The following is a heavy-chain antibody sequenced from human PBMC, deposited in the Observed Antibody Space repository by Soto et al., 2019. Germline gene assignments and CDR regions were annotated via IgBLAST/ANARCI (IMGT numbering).Heavy chain of an antibody. CDR3: ARAQYGSGSAPAAWDY. CDR1: GFTFSSYN. V-gene: IGHV3-21*01. CDR2: ISSSSSYI. J-gene: IGHJ4*02. D-gene: IGHD3-10*01. Sequence: EVQLVESGGGLVKPGGSLRVSCAASGFTFSSYNMNWVRQAPGKGLEWVSSISSSSSYIFYADSVKGRFTISRDNAKNSRYVQMNSLRVADTAVYYCARAQYGSGSAPAAWDYWGQGTLVTVSS.